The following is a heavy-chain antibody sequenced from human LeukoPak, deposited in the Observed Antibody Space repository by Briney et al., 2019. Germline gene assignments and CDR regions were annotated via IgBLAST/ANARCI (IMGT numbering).Heavy chain of an antibody. CDR1: GYSFTSYW. J-gene: IGHJ3*02. D-gene: IGHD3-22*01. Sequence: HGESLKISYKGSGYSFTSYWIGWVRQMPGKGLEWMGIIYPGDSDTRYSPSFQGQVTISADKSISTAYLQWSSLKASDTAMYYCASAYYYDSSGYAPPDDAFDIWGQGTMVTVSS. V-gene: IGHV5-51*01. CDR3: ASAYYYDSSGYAPPDDAFDI. CDR2: IYPGDSDT.